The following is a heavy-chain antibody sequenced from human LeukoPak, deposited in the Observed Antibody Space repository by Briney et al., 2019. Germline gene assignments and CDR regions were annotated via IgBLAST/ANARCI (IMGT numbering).Heavy chain of an antibody. Sequence: GGSLRLSCTASGLTFGDYAMSWVRQAPGKGLEWVGFIRSKAYGGTTEYAASVKGRFTISRDDSKSIAYLQMNSLKTEDTAVYYCTSRDPVAHIDYWGQGTLVTVSS. CDR2: IRSKAYGGTT. V-gene: IGHV3-49*04. D-gene: IGHD2-15*01. J-gene: IGHJ4*02. CDR1: GLTFGDYA. CDR3: TSRDPVAHIDY.